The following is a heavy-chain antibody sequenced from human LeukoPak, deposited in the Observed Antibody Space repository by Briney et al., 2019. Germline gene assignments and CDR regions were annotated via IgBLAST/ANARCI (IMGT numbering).Heavy chain of an antibody. J-gene: IGHJ3*02. CDR1: GGSSSEYY. V-gene: IGHV4-34*01. Sequence: PSETLSLTCAVFGGSSSEYYWTWIRQSPGKGLQWIGEINHGGSTKYNPSLKSRVTISVDTSKNQFSLKLSSVTAADTAVYYCARDQTSKGDAFDIWGQGTMVTVSS. CDR3: ARDQTSKGDAFDI. CDR2: INHGGST.